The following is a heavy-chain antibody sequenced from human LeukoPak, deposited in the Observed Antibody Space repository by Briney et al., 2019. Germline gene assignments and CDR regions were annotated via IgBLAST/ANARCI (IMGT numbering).Heavy chain of an antibody. V-gene: IGHV3-53*01. CDR1: GFTVSSNY. Sequence: PGGSLRLSCAASGFTVSSNYMSWVRQAPGKGLEWVSVIYSGGSTYYADSVKGRFTISRDNSKNTLYLQMNSLRAEDTAVYYCARLQSIAVAGEADYWGQGTLVTVSS. CDR2: IYSGGST. CDR3: ARLQSIAVAGEADY. J-gene: IGHJ4*02. D-gene: IGHD6-19*01.